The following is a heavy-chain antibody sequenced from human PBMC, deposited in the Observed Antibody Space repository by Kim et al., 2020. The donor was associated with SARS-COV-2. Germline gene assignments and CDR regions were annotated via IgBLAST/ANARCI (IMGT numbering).Heavy chain of an antibody. Sequence: SVKVSCKASGFTFTSSAVQWVRQARGQRLEWIGWIVVGSGNTNYAQKFQERVTITRDMSTSTAYMELSSLRSEDTAVYYCAAEGYYYDSSGYGWFDPWGQGTLVTVSS. CDR3: AAEGYYYDSSGYGWFDP. D-gene: IGHD3-22*01. V-gene: IGHV1-58*01. J-gene: IGHJ5*02. CDR2: IVVGSGNT. CDR1: GFTFTSSA.